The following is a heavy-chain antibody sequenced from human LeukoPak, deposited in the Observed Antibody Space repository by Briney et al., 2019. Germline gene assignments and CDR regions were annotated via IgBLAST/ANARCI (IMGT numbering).Heavy chain of an antibody. D-gene: IGHD5-18*01. V-gene: IGHV4-34*01. CDR2: INYSGII. CDR3: ASYRYGYRGMDS. CDR1: GGSFSGYY. Sequence: SETLSLTCRVFGGSFSGYYWSWIRHPPGKGLEWIGEINYSGIINYKPSLKSRIIISVDTSKNQFSLTLRSVTAADTAIYYCASYRYGYRGMDSWGQGTQVTVSS. J-gene: IGHJ4*02.